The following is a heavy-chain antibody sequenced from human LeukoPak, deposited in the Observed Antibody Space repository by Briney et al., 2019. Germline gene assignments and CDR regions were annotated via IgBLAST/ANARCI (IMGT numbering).Heavy chain of an antibody. J-gene: IGHJ4*02. CDR3: ATSQGVTTDFDY. CDR2: ISWNSGSI. D-gene: IGHD4-17*01. Sequence: GGSPRLSCAASGFTFDDYAMHWVRQAPGKGLEWVSGISWNSGSIGYADSVKGRFTISRDNAKNSLYLQMNSLRAEDTALYYCATSQGVTTDFDYWGQGTLVTVSS. V-gene: IGHV3-9*01. CDR1: GFTFDDYA.